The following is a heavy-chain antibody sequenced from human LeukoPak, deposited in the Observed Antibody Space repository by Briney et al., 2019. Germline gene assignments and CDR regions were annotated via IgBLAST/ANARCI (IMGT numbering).Heavy chain of an antibody. CDR1: GGSISSGGYY. J-gene: IGHJ4*02. V-gene: IGHV4-61*08. Sequence: SETLSLTCTVSGGSISSGGYYWSWIRQHPGKGLEWIGYIHYRGSTNYNPSLKSRVTISVDTSKSQFSLKLTSVTAADTAMYYCARHSYDSSTYLHFDYWGQGSLVTVSS. CDR3: ARHSYDSSTYLHFDY. CDR2: IHYRGST. D-gene: IGHD3-22*01.